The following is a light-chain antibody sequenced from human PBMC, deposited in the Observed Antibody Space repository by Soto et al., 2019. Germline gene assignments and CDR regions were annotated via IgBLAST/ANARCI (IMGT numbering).Light chain of an antibody. CDR3: QMYHSALLT. J-gene: IGKJ3*01. Sequence: DIQMTQSPSSLSASVGDRVTMTCRASQDIRNYVAWYQQKPGEVPKLLIYAASTLQSGIPARFSGGGFGTDFTLTSASLRPQYVSTYDCQMYHSALLTVGPGPKVDLK. V-gene: IGKV1-27*01. CDR1: QDIRNY. CDR2: AAS.